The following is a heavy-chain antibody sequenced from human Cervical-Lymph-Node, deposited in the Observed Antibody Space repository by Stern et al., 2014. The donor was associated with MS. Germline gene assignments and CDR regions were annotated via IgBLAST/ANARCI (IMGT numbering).Heavy chain of an antibody. CDR1: GYSFPNYW. V-gene: IGHV5-51*01. CDR3: ARQKTPIPHGMDV. J-gene: IGHJ6*02. CDR2: VWPGDSTT. Sequence: EVQLVQSGAEMKKPGESLKISCKASGYSFPNYWIAWVRQMPGNGLEWMGIVWPGDSTTRYSPSFQGQVTISADKSITTAYLQWSSLKASDNAMFYCARQKTPIPHGMDVWGQGTTVTVSS.